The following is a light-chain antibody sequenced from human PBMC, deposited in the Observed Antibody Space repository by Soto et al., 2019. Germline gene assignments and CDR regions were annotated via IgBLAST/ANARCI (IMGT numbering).Light chain of an antibody. CDR2: GAS. V-gene: IGKV3-20*01. CDR1: QSVSSSY. J-gene: IGKJ1*01. Sequence: ETVLTQSPGTLSLSPGESATLSCRAGQSVSSSYLAWYQQKPGQAPRLLIYGASSRATGIPDRFSGSGSGTDFTLTISRLEPEDFAVYYCQDYGRSSPSWTFGQGTKVEIK. CDR3: QDYGRSSPSWT.